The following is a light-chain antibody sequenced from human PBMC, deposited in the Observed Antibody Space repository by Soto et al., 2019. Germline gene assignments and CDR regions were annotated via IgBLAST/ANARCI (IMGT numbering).Light chain of an antibody. J-gene: IGLJ1*01. CDR3: LLYYGGVYV. Sequence: QAVVTQEPSLTVSPGGTVTLTCASSTGAVTSGHYPNWFQQKPGQPPRSLIYSTSNKHYWTPARFSGSLLGDKAALTLSGVQPEDEAEYYCLLYYGGVYVFGTGTKVTVL. V-gene: IGLV7-43*01. CDR2: STS. CDR1: TGAVTSGHY.